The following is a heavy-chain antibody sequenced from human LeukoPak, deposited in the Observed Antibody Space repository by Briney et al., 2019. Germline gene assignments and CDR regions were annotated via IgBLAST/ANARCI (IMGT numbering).Heavy chain of an antibody. CDR1: GGTFSSYA. V-gene: IGHV1-69*05. D-gene: IGHD5-24*01. J-gene: IGHJ4*02. CDR2: IIPIFGTA. Sequence: SVKVSCKASGGTFSSYAISWVRQAPRQGLEWMGRIIPIFGTANYAQKFQGRVTITTDESTSTAYMELSSLRSEDTAVYYCARDAGYNLVEGYWGQGTLVTVSS. CDR3: ARDAGYNLVEGY.